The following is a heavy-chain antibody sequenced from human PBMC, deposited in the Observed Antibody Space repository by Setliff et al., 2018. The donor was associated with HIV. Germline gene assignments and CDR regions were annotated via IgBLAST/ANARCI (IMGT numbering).Heavy chain of an antibody. V-gene: IGHV3-21*01. D-gene: IGHD3-22*01. J-gene: IGHJ3*01. Sequence: PGGSLRLSCAASGFTLSNYWMSWVRQAPGKGLEWVSSISDSSTCIYYADSLKGRFTISRDNARNSLYLQMNSLRAEDTAVYYCARAYYDATGYYVETFDVWGQGTMVTVSS. CDR3: ARAYYDATGYYVETFDV. CDR2: ISDSSTCI. CDR1: GFTLSNYW.